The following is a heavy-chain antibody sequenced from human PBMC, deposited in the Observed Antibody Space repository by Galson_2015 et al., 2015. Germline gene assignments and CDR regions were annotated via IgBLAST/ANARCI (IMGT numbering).Heavy chain of an antibody. CDR3: ARSLIYYYDSSGYQPDY. Sequence: SLRLSCAASGFTFSSYSMNWVRQAPGKGLEWVSSISSSSSYIYYADSVKGRFTISRDNAKNSLYLQMNSLRAEDTAVYYCARSLIYYYDSSGYQPDYWGQGTLVTVSS. J-gene: IGHJ4*02. V-gene: IGHV3-21*01. CDR1: GFTFSSYS. D-gene: IGHD3-22*01. CDR2: ISSSSSYI.